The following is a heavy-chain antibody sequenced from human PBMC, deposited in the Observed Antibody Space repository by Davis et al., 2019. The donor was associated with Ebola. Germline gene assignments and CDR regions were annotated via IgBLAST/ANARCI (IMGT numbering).Heavy chain of an antibody. CDR1: GGSFSGYY. V-gene: IGHV4-34*01. Sequence: GSLRLSCAVYGGSFSGYYWSWIRQPPGKGLQWIGEITYSGSTKYNPSLKSRVTVSVDTSKNQFSLRLTSVTAADTAVYYCARHEYDFWSGYYYYYYGMDVWGQGTTVTVSS. D-gene: IGHD3-3*01. J-gene: IGHJ6*02. CDR2: ITYSGST. CDR3: ARHEYDFWSGYYYYYYGMDV.